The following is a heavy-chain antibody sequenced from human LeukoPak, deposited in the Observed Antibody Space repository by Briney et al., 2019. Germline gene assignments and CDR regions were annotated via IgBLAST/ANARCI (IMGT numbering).Heavy chain of an antibody. Sequence: SETLSLTCAVYGGSFSGYYWSWIRQSPGKGPEWIGEINHSGSTNYNPSLKSRVTISVDTSQNQFSLKLRSVTAADTAVYYCARWQQWLRYYFDYWGQGTLVTVSS. D-gene: IGHD6-19*01. V-gene: IGHV4-34*01. CDR3: ARWQQWLRYYFDY. J-gene: IGHJ4*02. CDR2: INHSGST. CDR1: GGSFSGYY.